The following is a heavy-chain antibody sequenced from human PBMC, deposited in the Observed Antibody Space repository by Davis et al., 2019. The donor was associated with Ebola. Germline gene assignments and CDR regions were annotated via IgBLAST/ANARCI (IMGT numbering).Heavy chain of an antibody. CDR3: ARGLLRFLEWLLEDGMDV. D-gene: IGHD3-3*01. V-gene: IGHV1-46*01. CDR1: GYTFTSYY. Sequence: ASVKVSCKASGYTFTSYYMHWVQQAPGQGLEWMGIINPSGGSTSYAQKFQGRVTITADESTSTAYMELSSLTSEDTAVYYCARGLLRFLEWLLEDGMDVWGQGTTVTVSS. J-gene: IGHJ6*02. CDR2: INPSGGST.